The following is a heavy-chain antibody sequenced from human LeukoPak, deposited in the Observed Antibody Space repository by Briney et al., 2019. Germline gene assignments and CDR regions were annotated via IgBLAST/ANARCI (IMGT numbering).Heavy chain of an antibody. V-gene: IGHV1-46*01. Sequence: ASVKVSCKASGYTFTSYYMHWVRQAPGQGLEWMRIINPSGGSTSYAQKFQGRVTMTRDTSTSTVYMELSSLRSEDTAVYYCAREFLGRASSVVPALPVGMDVWGQGTTVTVSS. CDR3: AREFLGRASSVVPALPVGMDV. CDR2: INPSGGST. J-gene: IGHJ6*02. D-gene: IGHD2-2*01. CDR1: GYTFTSYY.